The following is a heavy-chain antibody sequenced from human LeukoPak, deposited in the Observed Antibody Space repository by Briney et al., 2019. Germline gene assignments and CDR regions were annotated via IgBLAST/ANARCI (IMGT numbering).Heavy chain of an antibody. Sequence: SETLSLTCSVSGGSISSSSYYWGWIRQPPGKGLEWIGSMYYSGSTYYNPSLKSRVTISVDTSKNQFSLNLSSVTAADTAVYYCAREREVEYFLDYWGQGTLVTVSS. CDR1: GGSISSSSYY. D-gene: IGHD2/OR15-2a*01. J-gene: IGHJ4*02. CDR3: AREREVEYFLDY. V-gene: IGHV4-39*07. CDR2: MYYSGST.